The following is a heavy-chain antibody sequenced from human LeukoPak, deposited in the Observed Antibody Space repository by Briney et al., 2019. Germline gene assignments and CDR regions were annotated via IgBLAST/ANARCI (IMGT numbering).Heavy chain of an antibody. CDR1: GGSISSSY. CDR2: IYTNGGI. V-gene: IGHV4-4*07. J-gene: IGHJ5*02. CDR3: AKTRSSPSWFDP. Sequence: SETLSLTCTVSGGSISSSYWSWIRQPAGKGLEWIGRIYTNGGINYNPSLKSRVTISFDKSQNQLSLRLSSVTAADTAVYYCAKTRSSPSWFDPWGQGTLVTVSS.